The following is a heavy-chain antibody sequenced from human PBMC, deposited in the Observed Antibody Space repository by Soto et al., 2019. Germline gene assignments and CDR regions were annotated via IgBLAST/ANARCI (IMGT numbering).Heavy chain of an antibody. J-gene: IGHJ3*02. V-gene: IGHV3-7*01. Sequence: HWGCLRICCAASGVTVSSSWVGGVRKTQGKGLEWVANIKQDGSEKYYVDSVKGRFTISRDNAKNSLYLQMNSLRAEDTAVYYCASLTSHVVSAIVDVFAIWGQGTTVTVSS. CDR2: IKQDGSEK. CDR3: ASLTSHVVSAIVDVFAI. CDR1: GVTVSSSW. D-gene: IGHD2-21*01.